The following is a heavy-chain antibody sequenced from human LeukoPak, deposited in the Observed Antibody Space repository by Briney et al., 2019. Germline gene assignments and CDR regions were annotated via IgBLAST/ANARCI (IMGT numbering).Heavy chain of an antibody. D-gene: IGHD2-2*01. V-gene: IGHV7-4-1*02. Sequence: GASVKVSCKASGYTFTSYAMNWVRQAPGQGLEWIGWINTNTGNPTYAQGFTGRFVFSLDTSVSTAYLQISSLKAEDSAVYYCAKQGPGYCSSTSCYGVDYWGQGTLVTVSS. J-gene: IGHJ4*02. CDR2: INTNTGNP. CDR1: GYTFTSYA. CDR3: AKQGPGYCSSTSCYGVDY.